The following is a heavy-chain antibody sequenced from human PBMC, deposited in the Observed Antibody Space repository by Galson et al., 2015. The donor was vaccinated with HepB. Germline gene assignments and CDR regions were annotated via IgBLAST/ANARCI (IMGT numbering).Heavy chain of an antibody. CDR1: GFTFTTYA. D-gene: IGHD3-10*01. CDR2: IRLTADIT. V-gene: IGHV3-23*01. Sequence: SLRLSCAASGFTFTTYAMSWVRQAPGKGLEWVSAIRLTADITSYADSVKGRFTISRDNSKNTVFLQMDSLRVDDTAIYYCARLGATRKRSRNGSGSYLYPYYYYDLDVWGQGTTVTVSS. CDR3: ARLGATRKRSRNGSGSYLYPYYYYDLDV. J-gene: IGHJ6*02.